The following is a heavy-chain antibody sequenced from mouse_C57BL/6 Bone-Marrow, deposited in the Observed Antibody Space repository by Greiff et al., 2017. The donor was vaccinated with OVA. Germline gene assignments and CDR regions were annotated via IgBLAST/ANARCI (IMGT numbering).Heavy chain of an antibody. J-gene: IGHJ2*01. V-gene: IGHV1-59*01. CDR1: GYTFTSSW. D-gene: IGHD1-1*01. CDR3: ARYGSSPDY. Sequence: QVQLQQPGAELVRPGTSVKLSCKASGYTFTSSWMHWVKQRPGQGLKWIGVIDPSDSYTNYNQKFKGKATLTVDTSSSTAYMQLSSLTSEDSAVYYCARYGSSPDYWGQGTTLTVSS. CDR2: IDPSDSYT.